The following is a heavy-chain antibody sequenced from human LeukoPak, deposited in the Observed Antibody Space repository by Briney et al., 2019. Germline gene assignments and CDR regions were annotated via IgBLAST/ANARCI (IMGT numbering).Heavy chain of an antibody. Sequence: SETLSLTCAVSGGSISSSNWWSWVRQPPGKGLEWIGEIYHSGSTNYNPSLKSRVTISVDKSKNQFSLKLSSVTAADTAVYYCARGPKYSSSWYVFGARDTNWFDPWGQGTLVTVSS. V-gene: IGHV4-4*02. D-gene: IGHD6-13*01. CDR2: IYHSGST. CDR3: ARGPKYSSSWYVFGARDTNWFDP. J-gene: IGHJ5*02. CDR1: GGSISSSNW.